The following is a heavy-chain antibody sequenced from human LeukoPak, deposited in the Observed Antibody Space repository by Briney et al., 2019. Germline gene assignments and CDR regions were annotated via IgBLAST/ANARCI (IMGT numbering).Heavy chain of an antibody. CDR3: TRGRYMDV. V-gene: IGHV1-8*03. J-gene: IGHJ6*03. Sequence: ASVKVSCKASGYIFIDYEINWVRQASGQGLEWMGWMNPKSGDTSYEQKFQGRVTLTRDSSISTVYMELSSLRSEDTALYYCTRGRYMDVWGKGTTVTVPS. CDR2: MNPKSGDT. CDR1: GYIFIDYE.